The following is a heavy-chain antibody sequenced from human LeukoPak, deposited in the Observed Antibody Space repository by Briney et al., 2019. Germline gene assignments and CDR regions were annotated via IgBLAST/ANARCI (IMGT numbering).Heavy chain of an antibody. CDR2: ISNGGGCGSA. D-gene: IGHD2-8*01. Sequence: GGSLRLSCAASGFPFRSYAMSWVRQAPGERLAWVSGISNGGGCGSAYYADSVKGRITIIRDNTKNTLYLQMNSLRVEDTAVYYCALGYAMNYWGQGTLVTVSS. V-gene: IGHV3-23*01. CDR3: ALGYAMNY. J-gene: IGHJ4*02. CDR1: GFPFRSYA.